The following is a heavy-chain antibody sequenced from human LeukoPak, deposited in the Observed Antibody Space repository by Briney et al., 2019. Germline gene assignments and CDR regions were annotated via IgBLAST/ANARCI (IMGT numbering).Heavy chain of an antibody. Sequence: GGSLRLSCAASGFTFDDYGMSWVRQAPGKGLEWVSGINWNGGSTGYADSVKGRFTISRENAKNSLYLQMNSLRAEDTALYYCARDESSGPTTRAFDIWGQGTMVTVSS. V-gene: IGHV3-20*04. CDR2: INWNGGST. CDR3: ARDESSGPTTRAFDI. CDR1: GFTFDDYG. J-gene: IGHJ3*02. D-gene: IGHD6-19*01.